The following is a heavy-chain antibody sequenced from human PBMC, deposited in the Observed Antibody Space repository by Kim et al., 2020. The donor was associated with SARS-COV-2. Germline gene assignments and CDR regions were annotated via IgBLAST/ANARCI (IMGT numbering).Heavy chain of an antibody. J-gene: IGHJ6*02. CDR3: ARVSEEYSSGRLAYYGMDV. Sequence: SETLSLTCTVSGGSISSYYWSWIRQPPGKGLEWIGYIYYSGSTNYNPSLKSRVTISVDTSKNQFSLKLSSVTAADTAVYYCARVSEEYSSGRLAYYGMDVWGQGTTVTVSS. V-gene: IGHV4-59*01. D-gene: IGHD6-19*01. CDR2: IYYSGST. CDR1: GGSISSYY.